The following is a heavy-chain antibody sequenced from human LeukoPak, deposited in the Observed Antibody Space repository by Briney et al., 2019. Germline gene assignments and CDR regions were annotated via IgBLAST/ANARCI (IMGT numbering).Heavy chain of an antibody. D-gene: IGHD4-17*01. J-gene: IGHJ5*02. CDR1: GFTFSSYW. CDR2: IKQDGSEK. V-gene: IGHV3-7*01. Sequence: GGSLRLACAASGFTFSSYWMSWVGQAPGKGLEWVANIKQDGSEKYYVDSVKGRFTISRDNAKNSLYLQMNSLRAEDTAVYYCARDGSGGDYAWFDPWGQGTLVTVSS. CDR3: ARDGSGGDYAWFDP.